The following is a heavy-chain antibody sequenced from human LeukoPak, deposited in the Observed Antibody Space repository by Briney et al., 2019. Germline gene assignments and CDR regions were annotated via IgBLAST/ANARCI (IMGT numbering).Heavy chain of an antibody. CDR2: IYYSGST. D-gene: IGHD2-8*02. V-gene: IGHV4-30-4*08. J-gene: IGHJ6*03. CDR1: GGSISSGDYY. CDR3: AGWWVPRDYMDV. Sequence: SQTLSLTCTVSGGSISSGDYYWSWIRQPPGKGLEWIGYIYYSGSTYYNPSLKSRVTISVDTSKNQFSLKLSSVTAADTAVYYCAGWWVPRDYMDVRGKGTTVTVSS.